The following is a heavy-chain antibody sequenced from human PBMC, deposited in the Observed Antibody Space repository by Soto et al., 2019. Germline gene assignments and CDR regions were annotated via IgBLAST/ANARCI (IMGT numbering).Heavy chain of an antibody. CDR3: ARVMYSSSWFFYYYMDV. D-gene: IGHD6-13*01. CDR1: GGSFSGYY. J-gene: IGHJ6*03. V-gene: IGHV4-34*01. CDR2: INHSGST. Sequence: LSLTCAVYGGSFSGYYWSWIRQPPGKGLEWIGEINHSGSTNYNPSLKSRVTISVDTSKNQFSLKLSSVTAADTAVYYCARVMYSSSWFFYYYMDVWGKGTTVTVSS.